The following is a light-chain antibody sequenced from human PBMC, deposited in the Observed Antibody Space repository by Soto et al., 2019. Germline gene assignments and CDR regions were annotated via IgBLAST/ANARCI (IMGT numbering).Light chain of an antibody. CDR3: QQRSTLFT. CDR1: QSVSSY. CDR2: DAS. V-gene: IGKV3-11*01. J-gene: IGKJ3*01. Sequence: EIVLTQSPATLYLSPGERATLSCRASQSVSSYLAWYQQKPGQAPRLLIYDASNRATGIPARFSGSGSGTDFTLTISSLEPEDFAVYYCQQRSTLFTFGPGTKVDIK.